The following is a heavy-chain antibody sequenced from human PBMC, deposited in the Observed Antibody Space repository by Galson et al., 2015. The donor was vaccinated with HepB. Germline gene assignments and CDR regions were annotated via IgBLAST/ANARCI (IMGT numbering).Heavy chain of an antibody. CDR3: ARDRGGNAIDY. D-gene: IGHD4-23*01. J-gene: IGHJ4*02. Sequence: SCKVSGYTLTELSMHWVRQAPGKGLEWMGGFDPEDGETIYAQKFQGRVTMTEDTSTDTAYMELSRPTSDDTAVYYCARDRGGNAIDYWGQGTLVTVSS. CDR1: GYTLTELS. CDR2: FDPEDGET. V-gene: IGHV1-24*01.